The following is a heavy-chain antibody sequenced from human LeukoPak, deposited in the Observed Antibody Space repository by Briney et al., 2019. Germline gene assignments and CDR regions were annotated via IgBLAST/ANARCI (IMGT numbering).Heavy chain of an antibody. D-gene: IGHD5-12*01. J-gene: IGHJ4*02. CDR2: ISSSGGNT. CDR1: GFTFSSYS. V-gene: IGHV3-23*01. CDR3: AKDRPTWPIDY. Sequence: GGSLRLSCSASGFTFSSYSMSWVRQAPGKGLEWVSSISSSGGNTYYPDSVKGRFTISRDNSKNTMYLQMNSPRAEDTAVYYCAKDRPTWPIDYWGQGTLVTVSS.